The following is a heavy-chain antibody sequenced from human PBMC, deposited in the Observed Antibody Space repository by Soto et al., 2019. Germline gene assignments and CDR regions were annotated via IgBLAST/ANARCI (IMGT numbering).Heavy chain of an antibody. Sequence: QVQLQESGPGLVKPSQTLSLTCTVSGGSISSGGYYWSWIRQHPGKGLEWIGYIYYSGSTYYNPSLKSRVTISVDTSKNQFSLKLSSVTAADTAVYYCARVRPDTAMVTIFDYWGQGTLVTVSS. J-gene: IGHJ4*02. V-gene: IGHV4-31*03. CDR3: ARVRPDTAMVTIFDY. CDR2: IYYSGST. CDR1: GGSISSGGYY. D-gene: IGHD5-18*01.